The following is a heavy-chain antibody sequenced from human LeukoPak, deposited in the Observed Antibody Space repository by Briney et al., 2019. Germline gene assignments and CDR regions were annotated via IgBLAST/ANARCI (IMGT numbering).Heavy chain of an antibody. CDR1: GLTFSSYG. CDR3: ARDDPKYCSGGSCYARGSLDY. CDR2: IWYDGSDK. J-gene: IGHJ4*02. V-gene: IGHV3-33*01. D-gene: IGHD2-15*01. Sequence: PGGSLRLSCAASGLTFSSYGMHWVRQAPGKGLEWVAVIWYDGSDKYYADSVKGRFTISRDNSRNTLYLQMNSLRAEDTAVYHCARDDPKYCSGGSCYARGSLDYWGQGTLVTVSS.